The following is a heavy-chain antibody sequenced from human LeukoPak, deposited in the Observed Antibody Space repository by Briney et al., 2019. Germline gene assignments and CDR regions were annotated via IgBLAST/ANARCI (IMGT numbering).Heavy chain of an antibody. CDR1: GYTFTSYD. CDR3: ARGRVALGDVDY. V-gene: IGHV1-8*01. CDR2: MNPNSGNT. J-gene: IGHJ4*02. D-gene: IGHD3-16*01. Sequence: AASVKVSCEASGYTFTSYDINWVRQATGQGLEWMGWMNPNSGNTGYARNFQGRVTMTRNTSISTAYMELSSLISEDTAVYYCARGRVALGDVDYWGQGTLVTVSS.